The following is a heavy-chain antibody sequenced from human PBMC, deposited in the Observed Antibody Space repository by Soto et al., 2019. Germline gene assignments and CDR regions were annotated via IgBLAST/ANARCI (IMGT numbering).Heavy chain of an antibody. D-gene: IGHD5-12*01. J-gene: IGHJ5*02. CDR1: GDSVSSNSAA. CDR3: ARDVDIVANWFDP. Sequence: SQTLSLTCLISGDSVSSNSAAWNWIRQSPSRGLEWLGRTYYRSKWYNDYAVSVKSRITIKSDTYKNQFSLQLNSVTPEDTAVYYCARDVDIVANWFDPWGQGTLVTVSS. V-gene: IGHV6-1*01. CDR2: TYYRSKWYN.